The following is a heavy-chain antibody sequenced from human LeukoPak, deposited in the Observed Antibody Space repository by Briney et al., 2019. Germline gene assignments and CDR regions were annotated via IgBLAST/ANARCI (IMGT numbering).Heavy chain of an antibody. CDR3: AKNGEVLSWFDP. Sequence: PGGSLRLSCAASGFTFSSYAMSWVSQAPGRGLEWVSAISASGDRTYYADSVKGRFTISRDNSKNTLYLQMNSLRAEDTAVYSCAKNGEVLSWFDPWGQGTLVTVSS. V-gene: IGHV3-23*01. CDR2: ISASGDRT. D-gene: IGHD3-10*01. J-gene: IGHJ5*02. CDR1: GFTFSSYA.